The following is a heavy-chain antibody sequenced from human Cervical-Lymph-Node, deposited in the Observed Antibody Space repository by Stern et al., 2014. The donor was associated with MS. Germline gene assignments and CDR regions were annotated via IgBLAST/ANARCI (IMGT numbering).Heavy chain of an antibody. D-gene: IGHD2-2*02. J-gene: IGHJ6*02. V-gene: IGHV1-18*01. CDR2: ISGYNGDT. CDR3: ARGPYCSSTSCYTNGYYFYGMDV. CDR1: GYTFTSFG. Sequence: VQLVQSGPEVKKPGASVKVSCKASGYTFTSFGISWMRRAPGQGLEWMGWISGYNGDTNYPQKFPGRVTLTTDTSTSTAHMDLTSLRSDDTAMYYCARGPYCSSTSCYTNGYYFYGMDVWGQGTTVTVSS.